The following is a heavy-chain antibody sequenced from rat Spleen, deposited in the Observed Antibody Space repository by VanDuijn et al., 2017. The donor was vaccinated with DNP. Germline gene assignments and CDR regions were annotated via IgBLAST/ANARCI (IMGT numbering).Heavy chain of an antibody. V-gene: IGHV5-20*01. CDR3: TSSYPGIRGYYFDY. CDR2: ISYDGGNT. J-gene: IGHJ2*01. D-gene: IGHD1-4*01. CDR1: GFTFSDYY. Sequence: EVKLVESGGGLVQPGSSLKLSCAASGFTFSDYYMAWVRQAPTKGLEWVATISYDGGNTYYRDSVKGRFTISRDNAKRTLYLQMNSLRSEDTATYYCTSSYPGIRGYYFDYWGQGVMVTVSS.